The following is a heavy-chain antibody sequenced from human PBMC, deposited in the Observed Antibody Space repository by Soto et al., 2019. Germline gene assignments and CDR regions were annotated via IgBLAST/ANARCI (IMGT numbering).Heavy chain of an antibody. CDR1: GGTFSSYP. V-gene: IGHV1-69*13. Sequence: ASGKVSCKASGGTFSSYPITWVRQAPGQGLEWLGGIFPIFGTTNYAQRFEDRVTITADELTSTAYMELSSLRSEDTAVYYCAMIEYSSGSDYWGQGTLVTVSS. D-gene: IGHD6-19*01. CDR3: AMIEYSSGSDY. CDR2: IFPIFGTT. J-gene: IGHJ4*02.